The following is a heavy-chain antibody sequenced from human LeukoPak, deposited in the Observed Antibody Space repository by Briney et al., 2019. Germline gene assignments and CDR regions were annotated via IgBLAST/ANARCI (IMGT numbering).Heavy chain of an antibody. CDR1: GYTFTSCS. CDR2: ISAYNGNT. CDR3: ARETSQKGAHYLDV. V-gene: IGHV1-18*01. D-gene: IGHD3-16*01. J-gene: IGHJ6*03. Sequence: ASVNLSCNASGYTFTSCSISWVRQVPGQGLEWMGWISAYNGNTNYAQKLQGRVTMTTDTSTSTAYMELRSLRSDDTAVYYCARETSQKGAHYLDVWGKGTTVTISS.